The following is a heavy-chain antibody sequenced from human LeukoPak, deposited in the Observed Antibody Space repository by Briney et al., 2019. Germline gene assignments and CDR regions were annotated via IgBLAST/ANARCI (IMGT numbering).Heavy chain of an antibody. CDR2: ISYDGSNK. V-gene: IGHV3-30*04. CDR1: GFTFSSYA. D-gene: IGHD3-9*01. Sequence: GGSLRLSCAASGFTFSSYAMHWVRQAPGKRLEWVAVISYDGSNKYYADSVKGRFSISRDNAENTLYLQMNSLRVEDTAVYYCVRGADTGYSSDSWGQGTLVTVSS. CDR3: VRGADTGYSSDS. J-gene: IGHJ4*02.